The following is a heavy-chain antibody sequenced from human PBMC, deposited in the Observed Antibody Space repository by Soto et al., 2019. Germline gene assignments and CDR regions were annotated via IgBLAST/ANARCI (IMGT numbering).Heavy chain of an antibody. CDR2: IIPIFGTA. Sequence: GASVKVSCKASGGTFSSYAISWVRQAPGQGLEWMGGIIPIFGTANYAQKFQGRVTITADESTSTAYMELSSLRSEDTAVYYCARMIAVAGTQGYYFDYWGQGTLVTVSS. D-gene: IGHD6-19*01. CDR3: ARMIAVAGTQGYYFDY. J-gene: IGHJ4*02. CDR1: GGTFSSYA. V-gene: IGHV1-69*13.